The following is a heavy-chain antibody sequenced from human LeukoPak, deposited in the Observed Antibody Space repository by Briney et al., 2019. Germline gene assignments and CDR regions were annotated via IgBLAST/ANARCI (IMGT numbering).Heavy chain of an antibody. Sequence: GGSLRLSCVASGFTFSSYGMNWVRQAPGKGLEWVSYISSSGSTIYYADSVKGRFTISRDNAKNSLYLQMNSLRAEDTAVYYCAELGITMIGGVWGKGTTVTISS. J-gene: IGHJ6*04. V-gene: IGHV3-48*04. CDR2: ISSSGSTI. D-gene: IGHD3-10*02. CDR1: GFTFSSYG. CDR3: AELGITMIGGV.